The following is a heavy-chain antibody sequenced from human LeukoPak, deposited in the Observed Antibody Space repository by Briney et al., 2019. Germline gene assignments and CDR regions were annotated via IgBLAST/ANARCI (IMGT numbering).Heavy chain of an antibody. Sequence: ASVKVSCKASGYTFTSYGISWVRQAPGQGLEWMGWISAYNGNTNYAQKLQGRVTMTTDTSTSTAYMELSSLRSEDTAVYYCARTRRALVVAANEGHWFDPWGQGTLVTVSS. CDR3: ARTRRALVVAANEGHWFDP. D-gene: IGHD2-15*01. V-gene: IGHV1-18*01. J-gene: IGHJ5*02. CDR2: ISAYNGNT. CDR1: GYTFTSYG.